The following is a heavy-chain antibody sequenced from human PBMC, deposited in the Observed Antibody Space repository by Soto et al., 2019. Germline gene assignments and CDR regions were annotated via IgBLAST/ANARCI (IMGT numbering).Heavy chain of an antibody. D-gene: IGHD6-19*01. CDR3: ASSGWWYFEY. CDR1: GCSSSSSSYY. V-gene: IGHV4-39*01. Sequence: LETLSLTCTVSGCSSSSSSYYLGWIRQPPGKGLEWIGSIYYSGSTYYNPSLKSRVTISVDTSKNQFSLKLSSVTAADTAVYYCASSGWWYFEYWGQGTLVTVSS. J-gene: IGHJ4*02. CDR2: IYYSGST.